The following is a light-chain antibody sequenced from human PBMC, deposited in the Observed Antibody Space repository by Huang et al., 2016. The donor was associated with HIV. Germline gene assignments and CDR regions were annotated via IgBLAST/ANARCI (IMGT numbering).Light chain of an antibody. CDR3: QQRSNWPLT. CDR1: QSVSSS. V-gene: IGKV3-11*01. J-gene: IGKJ4*01. Sequence: EIVLTQSPATLSLSPGERATLSCRASQSVSSSLAWYQQKPGQAPRLLIYDASNRATGIPARFSGSGSGTDFTLIISSLEPEDFAVYYCQQRSNWPLTFGGGTKVDIK. CDR2: DAS.